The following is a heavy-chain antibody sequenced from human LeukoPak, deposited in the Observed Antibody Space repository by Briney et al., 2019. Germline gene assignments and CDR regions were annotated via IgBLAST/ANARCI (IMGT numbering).Heavy chain of an antibody. CDR1: GFTFSSYA. D-gene: IGHD1-26*01. CDR2: ISGSGGST. V-gene: IGHV3-23*01. CDR3: ATQYSGSYYLGDY. Sequence: GGSLRLSCAASGFTFSSYAMSWVRQAPGKGLEWVSAISGSGGSTYYADSVKGRFTISRDNSKNTLYLQMNSLRAEDTAVYYCATQYSGSYYLGDYWGQGTPVTVSS. J-gene: IGHJ4*02.